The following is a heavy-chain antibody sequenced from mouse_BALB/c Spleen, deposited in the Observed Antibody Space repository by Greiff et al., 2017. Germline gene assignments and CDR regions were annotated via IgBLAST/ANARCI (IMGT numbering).Heavy chain of an antibody. J-gene: IGHJ4*01. CDR2: ISSGGSYT. CDR1: GFTFSSYG. CDR3: ARRAHYYAMDY. Sequence: EVKVVESGGDLVKPGGSLKLSCAASGFTFSSYGMSWVRQTPDKRLEWVATISSGGSYTYYPDSVKGRFTISRDNAKNTLYLQMSSLKSEDTAMYYCARRAHYYAMDYWGQGTSVTVSS. V-gene: IGHV5-6*02.